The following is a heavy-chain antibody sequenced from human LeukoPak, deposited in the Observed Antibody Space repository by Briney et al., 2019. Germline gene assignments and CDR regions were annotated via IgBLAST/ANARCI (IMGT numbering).Heavy chain of an antibody. Sequence: ASVKASCKASGYTFTSYGISWVRQAPGQGLEWMGWISAYNGNTNYAQKLQGRVTMTTDTSTSTAYMELRSLRSEDTAVYYCARGYSSSWYVYYYYYYMDVWGKGTTVTVSS. J-gene: IGHJ6*03. CDR1: GYTFTSYG. V-gene: IGHV1-18*01. CDR2: ISAYNGNT. CDR3: ARGYSSSWYVYYYYYYMDV. D-gene: IGHD6-13*01.